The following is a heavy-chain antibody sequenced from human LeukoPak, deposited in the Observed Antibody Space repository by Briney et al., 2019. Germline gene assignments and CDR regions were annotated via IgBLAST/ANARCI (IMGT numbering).Heavy chain of an antibody. Sequence: ASVKVSCKASGYTFTGYYMHWVRQAPGQGLEWMGWINPNSGGTNYAQKFQGRVTMTRDTSISTAYMELSRLRSDDTAVYYCASNKGIAAAGPGYYYYYMDVWGKGTTVTVSS. D-gene: IGHD6-13*01. V-gene: IGHV1-2*02. CDR3: ASNKGIAAAGPGYYYYYMDV. CDR2: INPNSGGT. J-gene: IGHJ6*03. CDR1: GYTFTGYY.